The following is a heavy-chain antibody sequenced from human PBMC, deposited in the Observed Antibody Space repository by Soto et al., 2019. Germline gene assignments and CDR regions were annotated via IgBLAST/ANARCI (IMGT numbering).Heavy chain of an antibody. CDR1: GYTFTSYY. CDR3: AREGEGILRFLEWSRPAHGMGV. CDR2: INPSGGST. D-gene: IGHD3-3*01. Sequence: ASVKVSCKASGYTFTSYYMHWVRQAPGQGLEWMGIINPSGGSTSYAQKFQGRVTMTRDTSTSTVYMELSSLRSEDTAVYYCAREGEGILRFLEWSRPAHGMGVWGQGTTVTVSS. V-gene: IGHV1-46*01. J-gene: IGHJ6*02.